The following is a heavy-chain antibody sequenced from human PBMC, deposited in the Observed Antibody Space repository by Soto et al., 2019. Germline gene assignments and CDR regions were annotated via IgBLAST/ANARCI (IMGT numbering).Heavy chain of an antibody. CDR3: ARDLGEDTTWGNWFDP. Sequence: QVQLVQSGAEVKKPGSSVKVSCKASGGTFSSYAISWVRQAPGQGLEWMGGIIPIFGTANYAQKFQGRVTITADESTSTDYMELSSLRSEDTAVYYCARDLGEDTTWGNWFDPWGQGTLVTVSA. J-gene: IGHJ5*02. D-gene: IGHD3-16*01. CDR2: IIPIFGTA. CDR1: GGTFSSYA. V-gene: IGHV1-69*01.